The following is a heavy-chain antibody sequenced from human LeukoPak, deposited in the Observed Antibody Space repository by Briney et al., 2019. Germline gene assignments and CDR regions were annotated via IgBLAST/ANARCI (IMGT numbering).Heavy chain of an antibody. V-gene: IGHV6-1*01. CDR2: TYYRSTWYN. CDR3: ARRLTQYDCFDP. D-gene: IGHD2-2*01. J-gene: IGHJ5*02. CDR1: GDSVSSNSVT. Sequence: SQTLSLTCAISGDSVSSNSVTWNWIRQSPSRGLKWLGRTYYRSTWYNDYAVSVRGRITVNPVTSKNQFSLHLNSVTPEDTAVYYCARRLTQYDCFDPWGQGILVTVSS.